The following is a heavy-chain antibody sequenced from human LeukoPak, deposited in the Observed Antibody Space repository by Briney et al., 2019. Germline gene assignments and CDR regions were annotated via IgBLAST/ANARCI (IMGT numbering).Heavy chain of an antibody. D-gene: IGHD6-19*01. CDR3: ARGRAVANDY. Sequence: SETLSLTCTVSGGSISSSSYYWSWIRQPPGKGLEWIGYIYYSGSTNYNPSLKSRVTISVDTSKNQFSLKLSSVTAADTAVYYCARGRAVANDYWGQGTLVTVSS. V-gene: IGHV4-61*01. CDR2: IYYSGST. CDR1: GGSISSSSYY. J-gene: IGHJ4*02.